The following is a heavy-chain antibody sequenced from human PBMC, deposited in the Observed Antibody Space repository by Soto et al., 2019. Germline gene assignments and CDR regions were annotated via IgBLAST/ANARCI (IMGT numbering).Heavy chain of an antibody. V-gene: IGHV3-30-3*01. J-gene: IGHJ4*02. Sequence: QVQLVESGGGVVQPGRSLRLSCAASGFTFGSYAMHWVRQAPGKGLEWVAVISYDGSNKYYADSVKGRFTISRDNSKNTLYLQMNSLRAEDTAVYYCARGYCGGDCFDYWGQGTLVTVSS. D-gene: IGHD2-21*01. CDR2: ISYDGSNK. CDR1: GFTFGSYA. CDR3: ARGYCGGDCFDY.